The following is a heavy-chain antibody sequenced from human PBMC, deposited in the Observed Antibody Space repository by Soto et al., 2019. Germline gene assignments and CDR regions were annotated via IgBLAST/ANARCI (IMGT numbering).Heavy chain of an antibody. CDR3: AKDRMGAGVRGSFDY. CDR2: IIYDGSTK. CDR1: GFTFSSYG. J-gene: IGHJ4*02. Sequence: QVQLVESGGGVVQPGRSLRLSCAASGFTFSSYGMHWVRQAPSKGLEWVAVIIYDGSTKYYADSVKGRFTISRDNSKSTLYLQMNSPRAEDTAVYYCAKDRMGAGVRGSFDYWGQGTLVTVSS. V-gene: IGHV3-30*18. D-gene: IGHD3-10*01.